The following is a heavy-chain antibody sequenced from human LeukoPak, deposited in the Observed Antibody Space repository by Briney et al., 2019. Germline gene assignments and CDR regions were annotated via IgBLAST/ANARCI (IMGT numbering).Heavy chain of an antibody. D-gene: IGHD3-22*01. V-gene: IGHV1-58*02. CDR2: IVVGSGNT. CDR1: GFTFTSSA. J-gene: IGHJ6*02. CDR3: AAASNYYDRSNYYSYAMDV. Sequence: SVKVSCKASGFTFTSSAMQWVRQARGQRLEWIGWIVVGSGNTNYAQKSQERVTITRDMSTSTVYMDLSSQRSEDTAVYYCAAASNYYDRSNYYSYAMDVWGQGTTVTVSS.